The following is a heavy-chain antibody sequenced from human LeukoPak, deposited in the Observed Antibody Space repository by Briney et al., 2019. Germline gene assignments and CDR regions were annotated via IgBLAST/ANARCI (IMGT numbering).Heavy chain of an antibody. D-gene: IGHD2-15*01. CDR3: ARSPYCTGGSCYLLY. J-gene: IGHJ4*02. V-gene: IGHV4-31*03. CDR1: AGSISSGGYY. CDR2: IYYGGST. Sequence: SETLSLTCTVSAGSISSGGYYWSWIRQYPGKGLEWIGYIYYGGSTYYTPSLKSRVTISVDTSENQFSLNLSSVTAADTAVYYCARSPYCTGGSCYLLYWGQGTLVTVSS.